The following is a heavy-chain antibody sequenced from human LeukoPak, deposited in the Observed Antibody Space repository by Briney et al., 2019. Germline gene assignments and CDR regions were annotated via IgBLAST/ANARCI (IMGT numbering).Heavy chain of an antibody. Sequence: GGSLRLSCAASGFTFSDGSMSWVRQAPGKGLEWVGRIKRTADGGTVEYAAPVKGRFTISRDDSENMLYLQMNSLTTEDTALYYCATNRGWTDYWGQGTLVTVSS. D-gene: IGHD1-14*01. V-gene: IGHV3-15*01. J-gene: IGHJ4*02. CDR1: GFTFSDGS. CDR3: ATNRGWTDY. CDR2: IKRTADGGTV.